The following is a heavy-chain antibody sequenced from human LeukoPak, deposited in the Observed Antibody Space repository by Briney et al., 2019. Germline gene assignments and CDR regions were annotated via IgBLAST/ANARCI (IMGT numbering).Heavy chain of an antibody. CDR2: ISSSGSTI. Sequence: GGSLRLSCVGSAFTFSTYAMCWVRQAPGKGLEWVSYISSSGSTIYYADSVKGRFTISRDNAKNSLYLQMNSLRAEDTAVYYCARDAGTVDFDYWGQGTLVTVSS. V-gene: IGHV3-48*03. CDR3: ARDAGTVDFDY. D-gene: IGHD4-23*01. J-gene: IGHJ4*02. CDR1: AFTFSTYA.